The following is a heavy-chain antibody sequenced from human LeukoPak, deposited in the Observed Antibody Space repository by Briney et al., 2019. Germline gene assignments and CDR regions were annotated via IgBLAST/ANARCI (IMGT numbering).Heavy chain of an antibody. CDR3: AREDCSGGSCYYFGY. Sequence: SVKVSCKASGGTFSSYAISWVRQAPGQGLEWMGGIIPIFGTANYAQKFQGRVTITADESTSTAYMELSSLRSEDTAVYYCAREDCSGGSCYYFGYWGQGTLVTVSS. CDR2: IIPIFGTA. D-gene: IGHD2-15*01. V-gene: IGHV1-69*01. CDR1: GGTFSSYA. J-gene: IGHJ4*02.